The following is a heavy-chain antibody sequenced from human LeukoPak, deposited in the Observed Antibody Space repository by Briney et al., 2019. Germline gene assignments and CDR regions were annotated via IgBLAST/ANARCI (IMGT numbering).Heavy chain of an antibody. Sequence: PGGSLRLSCAASGVTFSSYGMHWVRQAPGKGLERVAVIWYDGSNKYYADSVKGRFTISSDNSKNTLYLQMNSLRAADTAIYYCARDPGGMDVWGQGTTVTVSS. D-gene: IGHD1-1*01. V-gene: IGHV3-33*01. CDR2: IWYDGSNK. J-gene: IGHJ6*02. CDR3: ARDPGGMDV. CDR1: GVTFSSYG.